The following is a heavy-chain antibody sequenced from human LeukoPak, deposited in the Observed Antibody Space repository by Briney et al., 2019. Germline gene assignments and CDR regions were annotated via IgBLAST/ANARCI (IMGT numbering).Heavy chain of an antibody. J-gene: IGHJ4*02. D-gene: IGHD3-16*01. CDR1: GGSISRYY. CDR3: ARPWGTSPSD. Sequence: PSETLSLTCSVSGGSISRYYWSWIRQPPGKGLEWIGYISNSGSTSYNPSLKSRVTISVDASKNQFSLKMTSVTAADTAVYYCARPWGTSPSDWGQGTLVTVPS. CDR2: ISNSGST. V-gene: IGHV4-59*01.